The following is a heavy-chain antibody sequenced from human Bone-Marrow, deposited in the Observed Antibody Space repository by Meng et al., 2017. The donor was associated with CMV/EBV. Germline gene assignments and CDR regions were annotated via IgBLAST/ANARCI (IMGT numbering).Heavy chain of an antibody. V-gene: IGHV4-39*07. CDR2: IYYSGST. CDR3: ARDVYGRGWFDP. J-gene: IGHJ5*02. CDR1: GGTTGSSSDY. Sequence: LHDSRPGLVNPPQTPHLTATVSGGTTGSSSDYWGWIRQPPGKGLEWIGSIYYSGSTYYNPSLKSRVTISVDTSKNQFSLKLSSVTAADTAVYYCARDVYGRGWFDPWGQGTLVTVSS. D-gene: IGHD3-16*01.